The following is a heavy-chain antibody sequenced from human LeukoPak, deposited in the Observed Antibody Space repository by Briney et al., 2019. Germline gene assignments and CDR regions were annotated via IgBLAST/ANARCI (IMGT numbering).Heavy chain of an antibody. V-gene: IGHV1-69*13. D-gene: IGHD4-17*01. CDR3: ARDRTTVTTRSDYYYGMDV. J-gene: IGHJ6*02. CDR1: GYTFTSYD. Sequence: GASVKVSCKASGYTFTSYDINWVRQAPGQGLEWMGGIIPIFGTANYAQKFQGRVTITADESTSTAYMELSSLRSEDTAVYYCARDRTTVTTRSDYYYGMDVWGQGTTVTVSS. CDR2: IIPIFGTA.